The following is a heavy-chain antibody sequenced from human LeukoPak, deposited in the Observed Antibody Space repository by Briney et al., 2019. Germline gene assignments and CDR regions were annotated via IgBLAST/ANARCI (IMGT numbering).Heavy chain of an antibody. V-gene: IGHV4-39*01. CDR3: ARQLGYCSSTSCYADKVDY. Sequence: PSQTLSLTCTVSGGSISSSSYYSGWLRQPPGKGLEWIGSIYYIGSTYYKPSLKSRVTISVDTSKNQFSLKLSSVTAADTAVYYCARQLGYCSSTSCYADKVDYWGQGTLVTVSS. CDR2: IYYIGST. J-gene: IGHJ4*02. CDR1: GGSISSSSYY. D-gene: IGHD2-2*01.